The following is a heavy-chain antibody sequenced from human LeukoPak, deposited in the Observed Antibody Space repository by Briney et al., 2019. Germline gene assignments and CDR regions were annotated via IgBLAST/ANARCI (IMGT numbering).Heavy chain of an antibody. D-gene: IGHD3-22*01. J-gene: IGHJ4*02. CDR1: GYTFTSYG. V-gene: IGHV1-18*01. Sequence: ASVKVSCKASGYTFTSYGISWVRQAPGQGLEWMGWISAYNGNTNYAQKLQGRVTMTTDTSTSTAYMELRSLRSDDTAVYYCASDRKYYYDSSGYYAFDYWGQGTLVTVSS. CDR2: ISAYNGNT. CDR3: ASDRKYYYDSSGYYAFDY.